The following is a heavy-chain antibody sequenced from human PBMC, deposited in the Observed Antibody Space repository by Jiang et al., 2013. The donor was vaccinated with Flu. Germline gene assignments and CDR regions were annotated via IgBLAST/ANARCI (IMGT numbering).Heavy chain of an antibody. Sequence: GLVKPSETLSLTCTVSGGSISSSSYYWGWIRQPPGKGLEWIGSIYYSGSTYYNPSLKSRVTISVDTSKNQFSLKLSSVTAADTAVYYCAGGISYYYYGMDVWGQGTTVTVSS. J-gene: IGHJ6*02. D-gene: IGHD3-16*01. CDR2: IYYSGST. CDR3: AGGISYYYYGMDV. CDR1: GGSISSSSYY. V-gene: IGHV4-39*01.